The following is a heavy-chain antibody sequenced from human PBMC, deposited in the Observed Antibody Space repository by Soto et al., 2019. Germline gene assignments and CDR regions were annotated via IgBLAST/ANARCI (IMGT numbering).Heavy chain of an antibody. J-gene: IGHJ6*02. D-gene: IGHD3-10*01. CDR2: IYYRSTWSF. CDR1: GDSVSSNTAA. V-gene: IGHV6-1*01. CDR3: AGVTWFRSMDV. Sequence: PSQTLSLTCAISGDSVSSNTAAWNGIRQSPSRGLEWLVRIYYRSTWSFDYALSVRSRITIAPDTSKNQFSLHLDSLPPEDPALYYCAGVTWFRSMDVWGQGTPVTVSS.